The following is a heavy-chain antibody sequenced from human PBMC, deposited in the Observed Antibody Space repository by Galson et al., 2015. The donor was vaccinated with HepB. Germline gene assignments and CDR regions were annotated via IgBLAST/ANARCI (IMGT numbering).Heavy chain of an antibody. J-gene: IGHJ4*02. CDR1: GFTFSSCA. CDR2: ISGTGGST. CDR3: AKGDVGIAMGLMVY. V-gene: IGHV3-23*01. D-gene: IGHD5-18*01. Sequence: SLRLSCAASGFTFSSCAMSWVRQAPGKGLEWVSVISGTGGSTYYADSVKGRFTISRDNSKNTLYLQMNSLRAEDTAVYYCAKGDVGIAMGLMVYWGQGTLVTVSS.